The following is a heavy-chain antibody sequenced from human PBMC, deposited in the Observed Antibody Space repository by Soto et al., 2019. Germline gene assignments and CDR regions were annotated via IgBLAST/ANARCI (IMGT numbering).Heavy chain of an antibody. D-gene: IGHD3-10*01. CDR2: ISAYNGNT. Sequence: QVQLVQSGAEVKKPGASVKVSCKASGYTFTSYGISWVRQAPGQGLEWMGWISAYNGNTNYAQKLQGRVTMTTDTSTSTAYMELRSLRSDDTAVYYCARMGGAVYYGSGRYYAPFDPWGQGTLVTVSS. CDR1: GYTFTSYG. J-gene: IGHJ5*02. CDR3: ARMGGAVYYGSGRYYAPFDP. V-gene: IGHV1-18*01.